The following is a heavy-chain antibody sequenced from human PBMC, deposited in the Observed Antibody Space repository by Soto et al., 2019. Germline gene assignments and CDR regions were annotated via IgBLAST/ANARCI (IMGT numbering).Heavy chain of an antibody. V-gene: IGHV1-69*10. CDR2: INPILGVA. CDR3: ARGPAQFDP. Sequence: GASVNVSCKASGGSFSSLFISWLRQAPGQGPEWMGGINPILGVANFAQKFQDRVTITADESTTTAYMELSSLRSEDTAVYYCARGPAQFDPWGQGTLVTVSS. D-gene: IGHD2-2*01. CDR1: GGSFSSLF. J-gene: IGHJ5*02.